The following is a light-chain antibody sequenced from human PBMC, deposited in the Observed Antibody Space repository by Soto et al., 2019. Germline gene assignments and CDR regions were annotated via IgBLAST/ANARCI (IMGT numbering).Light chain of an antibody. Sequence: DIQMTQSPSSLSASVGERVTITCQASQDINNYLNWYQQKTGKDPKLLIYGASNLETGVPPRFSGGGSGTDFTFTITSLQPEEFATYYSQQYDSLAQCTFSGGTKVEIE. CDR3: QQYDSLAQCT. J-gene: IGKJ4*01. V-gene: IGKV1-33*01. CDR1: QDINNY. CDR2: GAS.